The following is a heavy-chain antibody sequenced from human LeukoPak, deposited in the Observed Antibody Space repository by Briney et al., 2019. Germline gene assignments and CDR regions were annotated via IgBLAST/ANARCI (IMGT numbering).Heavy chain of an antibody. V-gene: IGHV3-23*01. CDR2: ISGGGGST. J-gene: IGHJ4*02. CDR1: GFTFSSYA. D-gene: IGHD6-13*01. Sequence: GGSLRLSCAASGFTFSSYAMSWVRQAPGKGLDWVSAISGGGGSTYYADSVKGRFTISRDNSKNTLYLQINSLRAEDTAVYYCARAALSIAAAGTKNFDYWGQGTLVTVSS. CDR3: ARAALSIAAAGTKNFDY.